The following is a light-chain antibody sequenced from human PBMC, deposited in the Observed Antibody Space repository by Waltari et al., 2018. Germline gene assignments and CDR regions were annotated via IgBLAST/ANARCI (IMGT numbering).Light chain of an antibody. CDR2: SAS. J-gene: IGKJ4*01. CDR1: QSISSH. V-gene: IGKV3-15*01. Sequence: ETVMTQSPATLSALPGERVTLSCGASQSISSHLAWYQQKPGQPPRLVIYSASSRATGVPVRFSGSGSGTDFTLTISNLQSEDFAVYYCQQYNNWSLTFGGGTKVEL. CDR3: QQYNNWSLT.